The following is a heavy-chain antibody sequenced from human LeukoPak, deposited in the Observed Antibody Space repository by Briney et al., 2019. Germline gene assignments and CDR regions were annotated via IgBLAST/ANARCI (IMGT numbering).Heavy chain of an antibody. J-gene: IGHJ4*02. Sequence: PGGPLESPCEAPVLTFPNIWMRWVPQAPGKGVGGGGGIRRKTDGGTADYAAPVMGRFTISRDDSNNTLYLQMNSLKTEDTAVYYCISGFCSSASCYAWGRGTLVIVSS. CDR1: VLTFPNIW. D-gene: IGHD2-2*01. CDR2: IRRKTDGGTA. V-gene: IGHV3-15*01. CDR3: ISGFCSSASCYA.